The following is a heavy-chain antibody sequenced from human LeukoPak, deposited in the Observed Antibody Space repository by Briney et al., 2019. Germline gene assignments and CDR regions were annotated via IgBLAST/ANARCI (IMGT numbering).Heavy chain of an antibody. CDR3: ARQGALVKGIDY. J-gene: IGHJ4*02. CDR1: GYTFTGYY. Sequence: ASVKVSCKASGYTFTGYYMHWVRQSPGQGLEWMGWINPNSGVTNYAQKFQGRVTMTRDTSISTVYMELSRLRSDDTAVYYCARQGALVKGIDYWGQGTLVTVSS. D-gene: IGHD6-13*01. CDR2: INPNSGVT. V-gene: IGHV1-2*02.